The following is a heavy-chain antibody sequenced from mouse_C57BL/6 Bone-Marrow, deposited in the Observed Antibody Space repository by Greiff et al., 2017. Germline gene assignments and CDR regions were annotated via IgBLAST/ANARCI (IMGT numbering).Heavy chain of an antibody. CDR2: ISGGGGNT. CDR3: ARRLRGNAMDY. CDR1: GFTFSSYT. J-gene: IGHJ4*01. V-gene: IGHV5-9*04. Sequence: EVKVVESGGGLVKPGGSLKLSCAASGFTFSSYTMSWVRQTPEKRLEWVATISGGGGNTYYPDSVKGRFTISRDNAKNTLYLQSSSLGSENTAVYYGARRLRGNAMDYWGQGTSVTVSS.